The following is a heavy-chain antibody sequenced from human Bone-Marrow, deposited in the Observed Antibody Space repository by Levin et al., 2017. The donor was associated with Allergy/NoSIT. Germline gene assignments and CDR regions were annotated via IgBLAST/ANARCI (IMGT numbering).Heavy chain of an antibody. CDR2: IDWDDDK. CDR1: GFSLSTSGMC. J-gene: IGHJ2*01. Sequence: ESGPTLVKPTQTLTLTCTFSGFSLSTSGMCVSWIRQPPGKALEWLARIDWDDDKYYSTSLKTRLTISKDTSKNQVVLTMTSIDPVDTATYNCAREKFCYSGGWYGGWDSWYFDRWGRGTLVTVSS. D-gene: IGHD6-19*01. V-gene: IGHV2-70*11. CDR3: AREKFCYSGGWYGGWDSWYFDR.